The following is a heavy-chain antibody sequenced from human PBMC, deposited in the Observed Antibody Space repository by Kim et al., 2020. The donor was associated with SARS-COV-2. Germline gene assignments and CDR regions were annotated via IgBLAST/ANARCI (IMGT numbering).Heavy chain of an antibody. CDR1: GGSISSSNW. CDR2: IYHSGST. CDR3: ARGGGSSGWYSDAFDI. D-gene: IGHD6-19*01. V-gene: IGHV4-4*02. J-gene: IGHJ3*02. Sequence: SETLSLTCAVSGGSISSSNWWSWVRQPPGKGLEWIGEIYHSGSTNYNPSLKSRVTISVDKSKNQFSLKLSSVTAADTAVYYCARGGGSSGWYSDAFDIWGQGTMVTVSS.